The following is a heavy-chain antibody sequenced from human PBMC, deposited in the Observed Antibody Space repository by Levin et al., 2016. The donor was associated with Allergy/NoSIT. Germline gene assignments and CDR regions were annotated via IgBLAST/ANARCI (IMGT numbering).Heavy chain of an antibody. D-gene: IGHD3-16*01. J-gene: IGHJ4*02. Sequence: WIRQPPGKGLEWVSSILGSGGTTYYTDSVKGRFTISRDNSKNTLFLQMSSLRVEDTALYYCARYTLGSPPDYWGQGTLVTVSS. CDR3: ARYTLGSPPDY. V-gene: IGHV3-23*01. CDR2: ILGSGGTT.